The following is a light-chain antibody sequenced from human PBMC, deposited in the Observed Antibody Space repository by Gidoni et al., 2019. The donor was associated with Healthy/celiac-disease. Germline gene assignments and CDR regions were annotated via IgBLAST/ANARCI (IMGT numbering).Light chain of an antibody. J-gene: IGKJ1*01. V-gene: IGKV3-20*01. CDR2: GAS. CDR3: QQYGSSPRT. CDR1: QSVSSSY. Sequence: EIVLTQSPGTLSLSPGERATLSCRASQSVSSSYLAWYQQKPGQAPRPLIYGASSRAPGIPDRFSGSGAGTDFTLTISRLEPEDFAVYYCQQYGSSPRTFGQGTKVELK.